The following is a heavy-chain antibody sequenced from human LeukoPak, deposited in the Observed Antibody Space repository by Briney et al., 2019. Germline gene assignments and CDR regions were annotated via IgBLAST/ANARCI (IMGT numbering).Heavy chain of an antibody. CDR2: IKQDGSEK. CDR3: VKRAGSYYFDY. J-gene: IGHJ4*02. Sequence: GGSLRLSCAASGFTFSSYWMSWVRQAPGKGLEWVANIKQDGSEKHYVDSVRGRFTISRDNSKNTLDLQMSSLRPEDTSTYYCVKRAGSYYFDYWGQGSLVTVSS. V-gene: IGHV3-7*01. CDR1: GFTFSSYW. D-gene: IGHD1-26*01.